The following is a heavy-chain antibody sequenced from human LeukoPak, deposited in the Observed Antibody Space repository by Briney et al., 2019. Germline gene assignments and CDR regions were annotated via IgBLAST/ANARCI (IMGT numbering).Heavy chain of an antibody. J-gene: IGHJ6*03. CDR3: AKSGVGDSLYYYIDV. CDR2: VNGGGGFT. Sequence: GGSLRLSCVASGFTFNNYAMTWVRQAPGRGLEWVSAVNGGGGFTDYADSVKGRFNISRDNSKSTLYLQMYSLRAEDAAVYYCAKSGVGDSLYYYIDVWGKGTTVVVSS. CDR1: GFTFNNYA. V-gene: IGHV3-23*01. D-gene: IGHD1-26*01.